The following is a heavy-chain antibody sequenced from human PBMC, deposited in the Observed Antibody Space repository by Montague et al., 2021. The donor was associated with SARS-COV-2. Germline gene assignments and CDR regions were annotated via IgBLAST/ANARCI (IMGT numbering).Heavy chain of an antibody. CDR2: IDWDDDK. V-gene: IGHV2-70*11. D-gene: IGHD7-27*01. CDR1: GFSLSTSGMC. J-gene: IGHJ4*02. Sequence: PALVKPTQTLTLTCTFSGFSLSTSGMCVSWIRQPPGKALEWLARIDWDDDKYYSTSLKTRLTISKDTSKNQVVLTMTKMAPVDTATYYCARDWGCTHLDYGGQGTPVTVSS. CDR3: ARDWGCTHLDY.